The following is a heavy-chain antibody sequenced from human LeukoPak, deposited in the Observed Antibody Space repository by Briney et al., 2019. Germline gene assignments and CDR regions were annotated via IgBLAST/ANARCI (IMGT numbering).Heavy chain of an antibody. Sequence: SETLSLTCAVYGGSFSGYYWSWIRQPPGKGLEWIGEINHSGSTYYNPSLKSRVTISVDTSKNQFSLKLSSVTAADTAVYYCARGRTYFDYWGQGTLVTVSS. J-gene: IGHJ4*02. CDR2: INHSGST. V-gene: IGHV4-34*01. D-gene: IGHD3/OR15-3a*01. CDR3: ARGRTYFDY. CDR1: GGSFSGYY.